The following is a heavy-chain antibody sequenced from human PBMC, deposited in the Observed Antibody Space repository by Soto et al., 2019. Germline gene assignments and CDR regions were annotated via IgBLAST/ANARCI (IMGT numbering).Heavy chain of an antibody. V-gene: IGHV4-59*08. CDR3: ARTSYASGSSGHFES. D-gene: IGHD3-10*01. J-gene: IGHJ4*02. CDR2: IHYSGST. Sequence: SETLSLTCTVSGGSISSDYWSWIRQPPGKGLEWIGYIHYSGSTNYNPSLKSRATMSVDTSKNQFSLKLSSVTAADTAVYYCARTSYASGSSGHFESWGQGSLVTVSS. CDR1: GGSISSDY.